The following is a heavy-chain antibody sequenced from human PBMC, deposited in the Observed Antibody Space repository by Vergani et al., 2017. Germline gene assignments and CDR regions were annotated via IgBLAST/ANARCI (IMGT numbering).Heavy chain of an antibody. V-gene: IGHV4-39*01. Sequence: QLQLQESGPGLVKPSETLSLTCTVSGGSISSSSYYWGWIRQPQGKGLEWIGSIYYSGSTYSNPSLKSLVTISVDTSKNQFSLKLSSVTAADTAVYYCARGIGDYYDSRGYRDYWGQGTLVTVSS. J-gene: IGHJ4*02. CDR2: IYYSGST. CDR1: GGSISSSSYY. CDR3: ARGIGDYYDSRGYRDY. D-gene: IGHD3-22*01.